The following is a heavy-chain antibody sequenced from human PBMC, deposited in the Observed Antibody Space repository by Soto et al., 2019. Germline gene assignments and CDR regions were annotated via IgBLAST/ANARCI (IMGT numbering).Heavy chain of an antibody. CDR3: ARGGAKSLDV. D-gene: IGHD2-15*01. CDR2: IHSDGSST. V-gene: IGHV3-74*01. Sequence: EVQLVESGGGLVQPGGSLRPSCAASGFTVTRYWMHWVRQGPGKELEWVSRIHSDGSSTSYADSVKGRFTISRDNAKNTLFLQMNSLRVEDTAVYYCARGGAKSLDVWGQGTTVTVSS. CDR1: GFTVTRYW. J-gene: IGHJ6*02.